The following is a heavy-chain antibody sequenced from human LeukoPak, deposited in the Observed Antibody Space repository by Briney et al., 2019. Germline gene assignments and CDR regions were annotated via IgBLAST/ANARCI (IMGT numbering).Heavy chain of an antibody. CDR2: IIPIFGTA. J-gene: IGHJ4*02. CDR3: AINRYSGSYYGGDY. CDR1: GGTFSSYA. D-gene: IGHD1-26*01. Sequence: SVKVSCKASGGTFSSYAISWVRQAPGQGLEWMGGIIPIFGTANYAQKFQGRVTITADESTSTAYMELSSLRSEDTAVYYCAINRYSGSYYGGDYWGQGTLVTVSS. V-gene: IGHV1-69*13.